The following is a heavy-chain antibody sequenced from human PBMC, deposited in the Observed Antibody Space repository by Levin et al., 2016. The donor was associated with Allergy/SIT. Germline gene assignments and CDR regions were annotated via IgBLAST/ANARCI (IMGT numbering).Heavy chain of an antibody. CDR1: GDSITSPGYY. J-gene: IGHJ5*02. V-gene: IGHV4-39*07. Sequence: SETLSLTCTVSGDSITSPGYYWGWIRQPPGKGLEWIGSIYYSGSTHYNPSLKSRVTISVDTFKNQFSLKLSSVTAADTAVYYCARGGAVVPGNNWFDPWGQGTLVTVSS. CDR3: ARGGAVVPGNNWFDP. CDR2: IYYSGST. D-gene: IGHD2-2*01.